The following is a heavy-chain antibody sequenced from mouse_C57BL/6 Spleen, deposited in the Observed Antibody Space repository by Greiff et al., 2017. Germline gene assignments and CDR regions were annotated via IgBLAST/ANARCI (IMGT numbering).Heavy chain of an antibody. V-gene: IGHV1-52*01. CDR2: IDPSDSET. J-gene: IGHJ2*01. Sequence: VQLQQPGAELVRPGSSVKLSCKASGYTFTSYWMHWVKQRPIQGLEWIGNIDPSDSETHYNQKFKDKATLTVDKSSSTAYMQLSSLTSEDSAVYYCARSYYGSRDYWGQGTTLTVSS. CDR3: ARSYYGSRDY. CDR1: GYTFTSYW. D-gene: IGHD1-1*01.